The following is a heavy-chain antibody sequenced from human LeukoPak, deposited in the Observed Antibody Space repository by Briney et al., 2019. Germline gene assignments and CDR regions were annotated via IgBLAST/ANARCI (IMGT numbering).Heavy chain of an antibody. CDR3: AREVYDSSNYFDY. CDR1: GFTFSSYS. D-gene: IGHD3-22*01. Sequence: GGSLRLSCAASGFTFSSYSMNWVRQAPGKGLEWVSSISSSSSYIYYADSVKGRFTISRDNAKNSLYLQMNSLRAEDTAVYYCAREVYDSSNYFDYWGQGTLVTVSS. V-gene: IGHV3-21*01. CDR2: ISSSSSYI. J-gene: IGHJ4*02.